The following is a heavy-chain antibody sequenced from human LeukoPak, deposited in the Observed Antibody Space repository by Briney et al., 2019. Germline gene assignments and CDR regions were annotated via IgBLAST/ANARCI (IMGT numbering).Heavy chain of an antibody. CDR2: IYYNGNT. V-gene: IGHV4-61*08. J-gene: IGHJ5*02. D-gene: IGHD1-26*01. Sequence: LETLSLTCSVPGGSVSSGGYYWSWIRQPPGKGLEWIGYIYYNGNTNYNPSLKSRVTISVDTSKNQFSLKLSSVTAADTAVYYCAREPLRAESRWFDPWGQGILVTVSS. CDR1: GGSVSSGGYY. CDR3: AREPLRAESRWFDP.